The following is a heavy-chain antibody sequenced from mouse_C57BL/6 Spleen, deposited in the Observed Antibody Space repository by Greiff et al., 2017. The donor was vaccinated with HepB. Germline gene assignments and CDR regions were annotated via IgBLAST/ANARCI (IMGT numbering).Heavy chain of an antibody. Sequence: QVQLQQPGAELVRPGSSVKLSCKASGYTFTSYWLHWVKQRPIQGLDWIGNIDPSDSETHYNQKFKDKATLTVDKSSSTAYMQLSSLTSEDSAVYYCARSGMVPHDLDYWGQGTTLTVSS. V-gene: IGHV1-52*01. J-gene: IGHJ2*01. D-gene: IGHD2-3*01. CDR2: IDPSDSET. CDR1: GYTFTSYW. CDR3: ARSGMVPHDLDY.